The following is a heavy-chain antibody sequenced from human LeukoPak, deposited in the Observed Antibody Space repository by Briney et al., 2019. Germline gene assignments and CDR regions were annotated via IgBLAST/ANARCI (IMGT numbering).Heavy chain of an antibody. CDR1: GFTFSSYG. J-gene: IGHJ4*02. CDR3: AKATSVTTLFDY. V-gene: IGHV3-23*01. CDR2: ISGSGGST. D-gene: IGHD4-17*01. Sequence: GGSLRLSCAASGFTFSSYGMSWVRQAPGKGLEWVSAISGSGGSTYYADSVKGRFTISRDNSKNTLYLQMNSLRVEDTAVYYCAKATSVTTLFDYWGQGTLVTVSS.